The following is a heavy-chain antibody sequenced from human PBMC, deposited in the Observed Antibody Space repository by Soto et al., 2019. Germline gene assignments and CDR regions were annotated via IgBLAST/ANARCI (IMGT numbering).Heavy chain of an antibody. D-gene: IGHD2-15*01. V-gene: IGHV1-18*01. Sequence: ASVKVSCKASGYTFTSYGISWVRQAPGQGLEWMGWISANNGNTKYAQNFQGRVTMTTDTSTSTAYMELRGLRSDDTAVYYCARAYSPGLFDPWGQGTLVTVSS. J-gene: IGHJ5*02. CDR2: ISANNGNT. CDR1: GYTFTSYG. CDR3: ARAYSPGLFDP.